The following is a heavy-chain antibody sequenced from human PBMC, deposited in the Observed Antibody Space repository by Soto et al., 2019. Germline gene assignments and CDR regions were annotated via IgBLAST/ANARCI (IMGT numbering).Heavy chain of an antibody. D-gene: IGHD3-22*01. CDR1: GFSLTTGGMG. Sequence: SGPTLVNPTQTLTLTCTFSGFSLTTGGMGVAWIRQPPGKALEWLALIYWDDDKRYSPSLENRLSITKDTSKNKVVLTVTNMEALKTSKYYWPDSHRYYSDSRGQKAGAFDIGGQGTLV. CDR2: IYWDDDK. CDR3: PDSHRYYSDSRGQKAGAFDI. J-gene: IGHJ3*02. V-gene: IGHV2-5*02.